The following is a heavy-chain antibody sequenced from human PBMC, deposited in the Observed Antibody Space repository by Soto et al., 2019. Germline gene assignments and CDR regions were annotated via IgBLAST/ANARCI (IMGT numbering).Heavy chain of an antibody. CDR3: AKDAVSGDGVWLLDS. CDR2: LLRSGSST. V-gene: IGHV3-23*01. Sequence: GSLRLSCAASGFTFRSYAMSWARQAPGKGLEWVSSLLRSGSSTYYADSVKGRFTISSDISANSLYLQMDSLRAEDTAVYYCAKDAVSGDGVWLLDSWGQGTVVTVSS. J-gene: IGHJ5*02. D-gene: IGHD4-17*01. CDR1: GFTFRSYA.